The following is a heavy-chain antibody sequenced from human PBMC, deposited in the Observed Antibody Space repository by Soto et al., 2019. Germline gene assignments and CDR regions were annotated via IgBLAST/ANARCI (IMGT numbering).Heavy chain of an antibody. CDR3: AKDQGSSWYEIDY. Sequence: GGSLRLSCAASGFTFSNYAVTWVRQAPGKGLEWVSTISGSGGSAYYADSVKGRFTISRDNSKNTLYLQMNSLRAEDTAVYYCAKDQGSSWYEIDYWGQGTLVTVSS. CDR1: GFTFSNYA. J-gene: IGHJ4*02. V-gene: IGHV3-23*01. D-gene: IGHD6-13*01. CDR2: ISGSGGSA.